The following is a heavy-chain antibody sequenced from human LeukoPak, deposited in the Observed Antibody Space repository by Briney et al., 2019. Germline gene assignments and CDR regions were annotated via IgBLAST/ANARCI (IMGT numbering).Heavy chain of an antibody. V-gene: IGHV4-61*02. D-gene: IGHD3-22*01. CDR1: SGSISSSNYY. J-gene: IGHJ4*02. CDR2: ISTIGST. CDR3: ASLRGSHYYDSSGYYERDY. Sequence: SETLSLTCTVSSGSISSSNYYWSWIRQPAGKGLEWIGRISTIGSTNYNPSLNSRVTISIDTSKTQFSLKLSSVPAADTAVYYCASLRGSHYYDSSGYYERDYWGQGTLVNVSS.